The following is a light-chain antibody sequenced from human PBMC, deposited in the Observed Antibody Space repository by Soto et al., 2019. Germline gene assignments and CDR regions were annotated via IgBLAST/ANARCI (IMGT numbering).Light chain of an antibody. Sequence: QSAVTQPASVSGSPGQSITISCTGTSSDVGGYKYVSWYQQHPDKAPKLIIFEVSNRPSGISSRFSGSKSGNTASLTISGLQAEGEADYYCASYTSSSTSVIFGRGTKVTVL. V-gene: IGLV2-14*01. J-gene: IGLJ2*01. CDR2: EVS. CDR3: ASYTSSSTSVI. CDR1: SSDVGGYKY.